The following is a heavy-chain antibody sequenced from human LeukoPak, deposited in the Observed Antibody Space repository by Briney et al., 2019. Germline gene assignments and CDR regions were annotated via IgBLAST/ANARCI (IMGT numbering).Heavy chain of an antibody. CDR2: IYIGGST. V-gene: IGHV3-66*01. Sequence: GGSLRLPCAASGFTVSSNYMSWVRQAPGKGLEWVSVIYIGGSTHYTDSVKGRFTMSRDNSKNTLYLQMNSLRVEDTAVYYCARDLATVAGFDYWGQGTLVTVSS. CDR1: GFTVSSNY. D-gene: IGHD6-19*01. J-gene: IGHJ4*02. CDR3: ARDLATVAGFDY.